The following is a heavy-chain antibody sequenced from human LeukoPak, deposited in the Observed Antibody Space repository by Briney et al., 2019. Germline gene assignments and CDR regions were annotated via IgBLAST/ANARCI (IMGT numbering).Heavy chain of an antibody. CDR2: ISAYNGNT. Sequence: GASVKVSCKASGYTSTSYGISWVRQAPGQGLEWMGWISAYNGNTNYAQKLQGRVTMTTDTSTSTAYMELRSLRSDDTAVYYCARDIRDIVVVVAATDTQFDYWGQGTLVTVSS. J-gene: IGHJ4*02. CDR3: ARDIRDIVVVVAATDTQFDY. CDR1: GYTSTSYG. V-gene: IGHV1-18*04. D-gene: IGHD2-15*01.